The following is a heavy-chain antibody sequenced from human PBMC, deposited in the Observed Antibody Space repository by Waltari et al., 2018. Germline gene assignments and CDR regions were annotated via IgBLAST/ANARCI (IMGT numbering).Heavy chain of an antibody. Sequence: EVQLLESGGGLVQPGGSLRLSCAASGFTFSSYAMSLVRHAPGKGLDWVSAISGSGGSKYYADSVKGRFTIYRDNSKNTLYLQMNSLRAEDTAVYYCANDDGGNSRDDAFDIWGQGTMVTVSS. CDR3: ANDDGGNSRDDAFDI. J-gene: IGHJ3*02. V-gene: IGHV3-23*01. CDR2: ISGSGGSK. D-gene: IGHD2-21*02. CDR1: GFTFSSYA.